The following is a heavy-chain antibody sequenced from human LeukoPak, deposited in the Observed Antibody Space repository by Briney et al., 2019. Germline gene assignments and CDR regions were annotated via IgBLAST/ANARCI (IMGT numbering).Heavy chain of an antibody. CDR2: ISSSSSTI. J-gene: IGHJ4*02. Sequence: SGGSLRLSCAASGFTFSSYSMNWVRQAPGKGLEWVSYISSSSSTIYYADSVKGRFTISRDNAKNSLYLQMNSLRAEDTAVYYCARDGRSSIAARGYFDYWGQGTLVTVSS. CDR3: ARDGRSSIAARGYFDY. D-gene: IGHD6-6*01. CDR1: GFTFSSYS. V-gene: IGHV3-48*04.